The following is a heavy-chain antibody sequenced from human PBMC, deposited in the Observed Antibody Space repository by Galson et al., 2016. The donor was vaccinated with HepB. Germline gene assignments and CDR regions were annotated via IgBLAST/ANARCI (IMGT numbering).Heavy chain of an antibody. CDR1: GFTISTYA. J-gene: IGHJ4*02. CDR2: VCGSADSA. CDR3: ASCRGASCYSPADS. V-gene: IGHV3-23*01. D-gene: IGHD2-15*01. Sequence: SLRLSCAASGFTISTYAMTWVRQAPGKRLEWVTSVCGSADSAHYADSVKGRFTISRDNSENTLYLRMTSLRAEDTAVYYCASCRGASCYSPADSWGRGTLVTVSS.